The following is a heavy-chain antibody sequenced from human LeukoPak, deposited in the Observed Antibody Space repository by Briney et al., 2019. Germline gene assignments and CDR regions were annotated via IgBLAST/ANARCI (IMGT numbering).Heavy chain of an antibody. CDR2: IRYDGSNK. J-gene: IGHJ4*02. CDR1: GFTFSSYG. V-gene: IGHV3-30*02. Sequence: GGSLRLSCAASGFTFSSYGMHWVRQAPGKGLEWVAFIRYDGSNKYYADSVKGRFTISRDNSKNTLYLQMNSLRAEDTAVYYCAVGSGYDSSGYSDYWGQGTLVTVSS. CDR3: AVGSGYDSSGYSDY. D-gene: IGHD3-22*01.